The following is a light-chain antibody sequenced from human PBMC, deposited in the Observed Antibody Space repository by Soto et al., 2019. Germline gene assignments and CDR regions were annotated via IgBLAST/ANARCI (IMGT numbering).Light chain of an antibody. V-gene: IGKV3-15*01. Sequence: IVRTQSPATLSVSAGERATPSCRASQSVDNNLAWYQQKPGQAPRLLIYGASTRATGIPARCSGSGSGTEFTLTISSLEPEDFAVYYCQQYNNWPGTFGGGTKVDIK. CDR2: GAS. CDR1: QSVDNN. CDR3: QQYNNWPGT. J-gene: IGKJ4*01.